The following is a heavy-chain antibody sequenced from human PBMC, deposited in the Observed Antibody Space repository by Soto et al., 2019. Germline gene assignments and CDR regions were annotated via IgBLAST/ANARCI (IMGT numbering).Heavy chain of an antibody. D-gene: IGHD3-22*01. J-gene: IGHJ3*02. CDR2: IWYDGSNK. Sequence: QVQLVESGGGVVQPGRSLRLSCAASGFTFSSYGMHWVHQAPGKGLEWVAVIWYDGSNKYYADSVKGRFTISRDNSKNTLYLQMNSLRAEDTAVYYCARDMSYDRPLGAFDIWGQGTMVTVSS. CDR3: ARDMSYDRPLGAFDI. V-gene: IGHV3-33*01. CDR1: GFTFSSYG.